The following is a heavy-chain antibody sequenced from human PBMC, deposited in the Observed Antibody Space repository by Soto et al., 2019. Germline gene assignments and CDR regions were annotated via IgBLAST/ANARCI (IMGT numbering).Heavy chain of an antibody. J-gene: IGHJ4*02. CDR3: AKDQYSSGWSPPGY. CDR2: ISGSGGST. Sequence: PGGSLRLSCAASGFTFSSYAMSWVRQAPGKGLEWVSAISGSGGSTYYADSVKGRFTTSRDNSKNTLYLQMNSLRAEDTAVYYCAKDQYSSGWSPPGYWGQGTLVTVSS. CDR1: GFTFSSYA. V-gene: IGHV3-23*01. D-gene: IGHD6-19*01.